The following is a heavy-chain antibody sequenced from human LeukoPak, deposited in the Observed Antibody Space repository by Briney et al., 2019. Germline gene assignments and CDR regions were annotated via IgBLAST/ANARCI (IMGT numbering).Heavy chain of an antibody. V-gene: IGHV3-21*01. CDR2: ISSRSHYI. J-gene: IGHJ6*02. CDR3: ARTAKLYYNYGMDV. Sequence: GGSLRLSCAVSDFAFSDYSMSWVRQAPGKGLEWISSISSRSHYIYYADSVKGRFTVSRDNAKISLYLQMNSLRVVDTAVYYCARTAKLYYNYGMDVWGQGTTVTVS. CDR1: DFAFSDYS.